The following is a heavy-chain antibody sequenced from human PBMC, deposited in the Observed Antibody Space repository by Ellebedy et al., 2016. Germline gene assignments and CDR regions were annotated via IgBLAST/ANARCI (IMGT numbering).Heavy chain of an antibody. D-gene: IGHD6-19*01. J-gene: IGHJ4*02. CDR2: IKSKTDGGTT. Sequence: GESLKISXAASGFTFSNAWMSWVRQAPGKGLEWVGRIKSKTDGGTTDYAAPVKGRFTISRDDSKNTLYLQMNSLKTEDTAVYYCTTPQYSSGWYPTDYWGQGTLVTVSS. CDR3: TTPQYSSGWYPTDY. CDR1: GFTFSNAW. V-gene: IGHV3-15*01.